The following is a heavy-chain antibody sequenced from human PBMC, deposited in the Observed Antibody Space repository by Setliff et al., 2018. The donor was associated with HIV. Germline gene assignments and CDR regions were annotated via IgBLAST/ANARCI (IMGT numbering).Heavy chain of an antibody. Sequence: SETLSXXCSVSGGSINSYYWSWIRQPPGKGLEWVGYIYYSGGTTYNPSLKSRXTISVDTSKNQFSLKLTSVTVADTAVYYCAGYTSGWYAPYWGXGTLVTVSS. J-gene: IGHJ4*02. CDR2: IYYSGGT. V-gene: IGHV4-59*01. CDR1: GGSINSYY. CDR3: AGYTSGWYAPY. D-gene: IGHD6-19*01.